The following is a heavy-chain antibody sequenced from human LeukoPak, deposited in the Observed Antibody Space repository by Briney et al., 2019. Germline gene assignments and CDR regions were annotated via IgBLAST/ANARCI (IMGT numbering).Heavy chain of an antibody. CDR1: GFTFSNYA. CDR2: ISGSAGNT. J-gene: IGHJ4*02. D-gene: IGHD3-22*01. CDR3: AKGLHYSDASGLFDY. V-gene: IGHV3-23*01. Sequence: GGSLRLSCAASGFTFSNYAMSWVRQAPGKGLEWVSGISGSAGNTYYADSVKGRFTTSRDISKNTLFLQMNSLRAADTATYYCAKGLHYSDASGLFDYWGQGTLVTVSS.